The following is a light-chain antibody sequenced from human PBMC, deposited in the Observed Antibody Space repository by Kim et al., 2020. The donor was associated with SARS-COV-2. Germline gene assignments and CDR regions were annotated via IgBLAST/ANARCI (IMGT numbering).Light chain of an antibody. V-gene: IGLV3-1*01. Sequence: SYELTQPPSVSVSPGQTASITCSGDKLTDKYVCWYQQKPGQSPVLVIYQDGKRPSGIPERFSGSNSGNTATLTISGTQPIDEADYYCQAWDSGTVVFGGGTQLTVL. J-gene: IGLJ2*01. CDR3: QAWDSGTVV. CDR2: QDG. CDR1: KLTDKY.